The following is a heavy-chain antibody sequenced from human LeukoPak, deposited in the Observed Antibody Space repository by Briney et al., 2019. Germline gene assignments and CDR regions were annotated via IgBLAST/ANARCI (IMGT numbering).Heavy chain of an antibody. CDR3: ARDFYDFWSGYYTGMAFDI. CDR1: GFTFSSYW. D-gene: IGHD3-3*01. Sequence: PGGSLRLSCAASGFTFSSYWMSWVRQAPGKGLEWVANIKQDGSEKYYVDSVRGRFTISRDNAKNSLYLQMNSLRAEDTAVYYCARDFYDFWSGYYTGMAFDIWGQGTMVTVSS. V-gene: IGHV3-7*04. CDR2: IKQDGSEK. J-gene: IGHJ3*02.